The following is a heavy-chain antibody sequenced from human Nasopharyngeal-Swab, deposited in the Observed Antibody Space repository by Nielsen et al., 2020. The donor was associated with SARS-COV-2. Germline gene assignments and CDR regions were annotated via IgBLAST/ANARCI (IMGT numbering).Heavy chain of an antibody. CDR3: ARKYFLTLWSKYFDS. Sequence: WIRQPPGKGLEWIGEFSHNGGVNYNPSLKRRVAISGDTSKNQFSLRLASVTAADTAIYYCARKYFLTLWSKYFDSWSQGTRVTVSS. D-gene: IGHD3-9*01. J-gene: IGHJ4*02. V-gene: IGHV4-34*01. CDR2: FSHNGGV.